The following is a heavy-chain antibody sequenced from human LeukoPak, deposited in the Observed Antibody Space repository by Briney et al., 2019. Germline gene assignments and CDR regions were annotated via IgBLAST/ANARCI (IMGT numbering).Heavy chain of an antibody. CDR3: ARDSVVVAATAVGAFDV. Sequence: AGGSLRLSCAASGFTFSSYSMNWVRQAPGKGLEWVSSISSSSSYIYYADSVKGRFTISRDNAKNSLYLQMNSLRAEDTAVYYCARDSVVVAATAVGAFDVWGQGTMVTVSS. J-gene: IGHJ3*01. D-gene: IGHD2-15*01. CDR1: GFTFSSYS. CDR2: ISSSSSYI. V-gene: IGHV3-21*01.